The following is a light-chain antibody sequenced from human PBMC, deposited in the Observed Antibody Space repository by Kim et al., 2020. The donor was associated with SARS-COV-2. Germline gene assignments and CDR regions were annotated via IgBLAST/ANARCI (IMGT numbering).Light chain of an antibody. Sequence: PGEGATPARSSSHSVGISIALDQQTRGQAPRLLIYDAATRANGIPNRFSGSGSGTDVTLTISSLEPEDFAIEYCQQHSKKPPAPFFGGGTKVDI. CDR2: DAA. V-gene: IGKV3-11*01. CDR3: QQHSKKPPAPF. J-gene: IGKJ4*01. CDR1: HSVGIS.